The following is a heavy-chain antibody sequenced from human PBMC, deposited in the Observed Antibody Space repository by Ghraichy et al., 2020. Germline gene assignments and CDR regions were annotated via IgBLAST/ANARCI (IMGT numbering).Heavy chain of an antibody. Sequence: TLSLTCAVYGGSSSDYYWSWIRQPPGKGLEWIGEIHHNGNTNYNPSLKSRVTISLDTSKNQFSLKLSSVTAADTAVYYCVRRLTVVYYMDVWGKGTTVTVSS. V-gene: IGHV4-34*01. D-gene: IGHD4-17*01. CDR1: GGSSSDYY. CDR2: IHHNGNT. J-gene: IGHJ6*03. CDR3: VRRLTVVYYMDV.